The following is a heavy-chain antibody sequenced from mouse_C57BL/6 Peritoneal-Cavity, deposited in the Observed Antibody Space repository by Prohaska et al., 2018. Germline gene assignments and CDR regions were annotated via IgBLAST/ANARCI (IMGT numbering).Heavy chain of an antibody. J-gene: IGHJ1*03. CDR3: ATPYYGSSSYWYFDV. V-gene: IGHV5-17*01. D-gene: IGHD1-1*01. CDR1: GFTFSDYG. CDR2: ISSVSSTI. Sequence: EVQLVESGGGLVKPGGSLKLSCAASGFTFSDYGMHWVRQAPEKGLEWVAYISSVSSTIDYVDTVKGRFTISRDNAKNTLVLQMTSLRSEDTAMYYCATPYYGSSSYWYFDVCGTGTTVTVSS.